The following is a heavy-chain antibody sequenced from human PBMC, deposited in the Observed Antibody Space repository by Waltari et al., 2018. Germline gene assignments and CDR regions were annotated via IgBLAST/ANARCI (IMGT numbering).Heavy chain of an antibody. D-gene: IGHD3-16*01. CDR2: IFPGDSEA. CDR3: GTLKHLGEIVLHS. J-gene: IGHJ4*02. CDR1: AGPSTNYW. V-gene: IGHV5-51*03. Sequence: EVHLVQSGPVVNQPKDPLKIPCKGYAGPSTNYWIGWGRQAPGKRLEWMGIIFPGDSEARYSPSFQGQVTISVDKSINTAYLRWDTLKASDTAMYFCGTLKHLGEIVLHSWGQGTLVTVSS.